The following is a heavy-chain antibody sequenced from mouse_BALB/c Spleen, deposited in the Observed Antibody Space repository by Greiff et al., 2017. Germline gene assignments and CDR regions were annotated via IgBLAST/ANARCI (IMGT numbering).Heavy chain of an antibody. CDR2: INPYNGDT. CDR1: GYSFTGYF. Sequence: EVKLEESGPELVKPGASVKISCKASGYSFTGYFMNWVMQSHGKSLEWIGRINPYNGDTFYNQKFKGKATLTVDKSSSTAHMELRSLASEDSAVYYCAREGYDVAWFAYWGQGTLVTVSA. J-gene: IGHJ3*01. CDR3: AREGYDVAWFAY. V-gene: IGHV1-20*02. D-gene: IGHD2-14*01.